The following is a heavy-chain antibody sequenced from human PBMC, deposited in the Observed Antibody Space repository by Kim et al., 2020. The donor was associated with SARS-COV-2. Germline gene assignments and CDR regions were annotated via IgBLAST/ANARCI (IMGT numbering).Heavy chain of an antibody. V-gene: IGHV3-9*01. CDR2: ISWNSGSI. CDR3: AKDSGYGYNWFDP. J-gene: IGHJ5*02. Sequence: GGSLRLSCAASGFTFDDYAMHWVRQAPGKGLEWVSGISWNSGSIGYADSVKGRFTISRDNAKNSLYLQMNSLRAEDTALYYCAKDSGYGYNWFDPWREGTLVTV. CDR1: GFTFDDYA. D-gene: IGHD5-12*01.